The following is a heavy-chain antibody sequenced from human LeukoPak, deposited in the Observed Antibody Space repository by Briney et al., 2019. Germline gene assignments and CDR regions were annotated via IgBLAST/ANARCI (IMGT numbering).Heavy chain of an antibody. CDR3: ARVTTMIVEDAFDI. Sequence: SETLSLTCTASGGSISSGSYYWSWIRQPAGKGLEWIGRIYTSGSTNYNPSLKSRVTISVDTSKNQFSLKLSSVTAADTAVYYCARVTTMIVEDAFDIWGQGTMVTVSS. CDR2: IYTSGST. D-gene: IGHD3-22*01. CDR1: GGSISSGSYY. V-gene: IGHV4-61*02. J-gene: IGHJ3*02.